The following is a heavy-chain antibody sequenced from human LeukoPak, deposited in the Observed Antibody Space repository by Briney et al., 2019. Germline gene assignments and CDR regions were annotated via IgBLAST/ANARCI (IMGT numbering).Heavy chain of an antibody. D-gene: IGHD3-22*01. CDR3: ARARNNYDSSGYSALDY. J-gene: IGHJ4*02. CDR1: GLMFSSHG. V-gene: IGHV3-33*01. Sequence: PGRSLRLSCAASSGLMFSSHGMHLVRQAPGKGLEWVAVIRYDGSNEYYADSVKGRFTISRDNSKNTLYLQMNSLRAEDTAVYYCARARNNYDSSGYSALDYWGQGTLVTVSS. CDR2: IRYDGSNE.